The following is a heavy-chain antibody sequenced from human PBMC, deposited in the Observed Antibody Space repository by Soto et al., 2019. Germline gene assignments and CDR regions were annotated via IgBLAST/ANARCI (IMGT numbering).Heavy chain of an antibody. D-gene: IGHD6-6*01. Sequence: PGASLKISCKGSGYSFTSYWIGWVRQMPGKGLEWMGIIYPGDSDTRYSPSFQGQVTISADKSISTAYLQWSSLKASDTAMYYCARQYSSSSLGYYYYGMDVWGQGTTVTVSS. CDR3: ARQYSSSSLGYYYYGMDV. CDR2: IYPGDSDT. J-gene: IGHJ6*02. V-gene: IGHV5-51*01. CDR1: GYSFTSYW.